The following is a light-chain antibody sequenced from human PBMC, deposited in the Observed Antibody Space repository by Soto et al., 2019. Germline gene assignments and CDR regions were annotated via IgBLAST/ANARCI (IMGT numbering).Light chain of an antibody. CDR3: QQYDKRPPWT. Sequence: EIVMTPSPATLSVAPGGRATLSCRASQSISGTLAWYQRKPGQAPRLLIHGASTRATGIPARFSGSGSGTEFTLTISSLQSEDSAIYYCQQYDKRPPWTFGQGTKVDIK. CDR1: QSISGT. CDR2: GAS. J-gene: IGKJ1*01. V-gene: IGKV3-15*01.